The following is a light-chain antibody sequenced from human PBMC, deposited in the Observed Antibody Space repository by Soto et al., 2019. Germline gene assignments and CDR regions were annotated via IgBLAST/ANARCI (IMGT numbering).Light chain of an antibody. CDR2: AAS. V-gene: IGKV1-16*01. CDR1: QGISNC. CDR3: QQHNTYPVT. J-gene: IGKJ5*01. Sequence: DIQMTQSPSSLSASVGDRVTITCRASQGISNCVAWFQQKPGKAPKCLIYAASRLQSGVSSRFSGSGSGTDFTLTISSLQPEDCATYYCQQHNTYPVTFGQGTRLEIK.